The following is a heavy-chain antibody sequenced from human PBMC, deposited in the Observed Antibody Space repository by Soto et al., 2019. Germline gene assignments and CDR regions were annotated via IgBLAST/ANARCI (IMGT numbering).Heavy chain of an antibody. D-gene: IGHD3-22*01. Sequence: QVQLVQSGAEMKKPGASVKVSCKASGYIFTDYAIHWVRQAPGERLEWMGWINTGNGNTKYSQKFQDRVTITRDTSASTASMDLSSLRSEDTAVYYCARDLGGSNYYDSSGYADAFDIWGQGTMVTVSS. V-gene: IGHV1-3*04. CDR2: INTGNGNT. CDR1: GYIFTDYA. CDR3: ARDLGGSNYYDSSGYADAFDI. J-gene: IGHJ3*02.